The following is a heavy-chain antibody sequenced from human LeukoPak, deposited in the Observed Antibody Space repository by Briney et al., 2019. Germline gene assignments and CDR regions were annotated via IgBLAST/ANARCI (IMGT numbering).Heavy chain of an antibody. V-gene: IGHV3-30*18. D-gene: IGHD1-26*01. CDR3: AKDRGSYYVSWFDP. CDR1: GFTFSSYG. Sequence: PGRSLRLSCAASGFTFSSYGMHWVRQAPGMGLEWVAVISYDGSNKYYADSVKGRFTISRDNSKNTLYLQMNSLRAEDTAVYYCAKDRGSYYVSWFDPWGQGTLVTVSS. CDR2: ISYDGSNK. J-gene: IGHJ5*02.